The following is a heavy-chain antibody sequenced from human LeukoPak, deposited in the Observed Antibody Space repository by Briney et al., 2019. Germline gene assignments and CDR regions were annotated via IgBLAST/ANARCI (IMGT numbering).Heavy chain of an antibody. D-gene: IGHD4-17*01. V-gene: IGHV3-48*03. Sequence: GGSLRLSCAASGFTFSSYEMNWVRQAPGKGLEWVSYISSSGSSIYYADSMKGRFTISRDNAKNSLYLQMNSLRAEDTALYYCARDPHYGDYRELYFGYWGQGTLVAVSS. J-gene: IGHJ4*02. CDR2: ISSSGSSI. CDR3: ARDPHYGDYRELYFGY. CDR1: GFTFSSYE.